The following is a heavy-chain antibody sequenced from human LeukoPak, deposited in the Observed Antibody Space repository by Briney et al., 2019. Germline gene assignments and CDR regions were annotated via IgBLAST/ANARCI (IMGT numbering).Heavy chain of an antibody. Sequence: MASETLSLTCTVSGGSISSYYWSWIRQPPGKGLEWIGYIYYSGSTSYNPSLKSRVTISVDTSKKQFSLKLSSVTAADTAFYYCARYIVSYPHDAFDIWGQGTMVTVSS. D-gene: IGHD1-26*01. CDR3: ARYIVSYPHDAFDI. CDR1: GGSISSYY. V-gene: IGHV4-59*01. CDR2: IYYSGST. J-gene: IGHJ3*02.